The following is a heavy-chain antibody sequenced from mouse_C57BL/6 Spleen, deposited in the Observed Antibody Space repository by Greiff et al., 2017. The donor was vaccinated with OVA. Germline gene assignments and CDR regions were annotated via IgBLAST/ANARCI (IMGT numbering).Heavy chain of an antibody. J-gene: IGHJ3*01. Sequence: VQLQQPGAELVRPGSSVKLSCKASGYTFTSYWMHWVKQRPIQGLEWIGNIDPSDSETHYNQKFKDKATLTVDKSSSTAYMQLSSLTSEDSAVYYCARQRDYGSRKGAWFAYWGQGTLVTVSA. D-gene: IGHD1-1*01. CDR2: IDPSDSET. CDR1: GYTFTSYW. CDR3: ARQRDYGSRKGAWFAY. V-gene: IGHV1-52*01.